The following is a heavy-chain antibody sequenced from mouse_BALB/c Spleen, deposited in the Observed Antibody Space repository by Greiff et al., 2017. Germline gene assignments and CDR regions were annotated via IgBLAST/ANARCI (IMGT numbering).Heavy chain of an antibody. Sequence: DVKLVESGGDLVKPGGSLKLSCAASGFTFSSYGMSWVRQTPDKRLEWVATISSGGSYTYYPDSVKGRFTISRDNAKNTLYLQMSSLKSEDTAMYYCARHRYDWYFDVWGAGTTVTVSS. CDR2: ISSGGSYT. CDR3: ARHRYDWYFDV. V-gene: IGHV5-6*02. J-gene: IGHJ1*01. CDR1: GFTFSSYG. D-gene: IGHD2-14*01.